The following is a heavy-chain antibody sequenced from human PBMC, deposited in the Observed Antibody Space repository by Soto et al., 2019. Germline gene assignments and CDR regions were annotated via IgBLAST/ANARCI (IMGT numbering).Heavy chain of an antibody. D-gene: IGHD2-2*01. CDR3: ARAERYCSSTSCDPYFDY. J-gene: IGHJ4*02. Sequence: ASVKVSCKASGYTFTGYYMHWVRQAPGQGLEWMGWINPNSGGTNYAQKFQGWVTMTRDTSISTAYMELSRLRSDDTAVYYCARAERYCSSTSCDPYFDYWGQGTLVTVSS. CDR2: INPNSGGT. CDR1: GYTFTGYY. V-gene: IGHV1-2*04.